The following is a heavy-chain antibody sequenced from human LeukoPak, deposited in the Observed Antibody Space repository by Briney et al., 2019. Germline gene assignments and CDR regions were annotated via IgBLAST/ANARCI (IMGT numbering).Heavy chain of an antibody. D-gene: IGHD2-2*01. V-gene: IGHV4-31*03. CDR1: GGSITSGGCY. CDR2: IYYSGST. Sequence: SETLSLTCSVSGGSITSGGCYWSWIRQHPGKGLEWIGYIYYSGSTYYNPSLKSRVTIPLDTSENQFSLKLTSVTAADTAVYYCAREGCSSTSCYFHYWGQGALATVSS. CDR3: AREGCSSTSCYFHY. J-gene: IGHJ4*02.